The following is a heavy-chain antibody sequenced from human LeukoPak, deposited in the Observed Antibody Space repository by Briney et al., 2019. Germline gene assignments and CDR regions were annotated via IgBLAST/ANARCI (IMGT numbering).Heavy chain of an antibody. Sequence: PSETLSLTCTVSGGSISSYYWSWIRQPPGKGLEWIGYIYYSGSTNYNPSLKSRVTISVDTSKNQFSLKLSSVTAADTAVCYCARVRGSGWYIDYYYGMDVWGQGNTVTVSS. CDR3: ARVRGSGWYIDYYYGMDV. CDR1: GGSISSYY. D-gene: IGHD6-19*01. V-gene: IGHV4-59*01. J-gene: IGHJ6*02. CDR2: IYYSGST.